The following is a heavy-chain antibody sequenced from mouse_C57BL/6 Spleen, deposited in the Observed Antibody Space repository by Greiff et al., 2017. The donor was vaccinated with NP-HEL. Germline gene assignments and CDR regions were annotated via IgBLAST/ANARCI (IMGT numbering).Heavy chain of an antibody. J-gene: IGHJ1*03. V-gene: IGHV1-55*01. D-gene: IGHD1-1*01. CDR1: GYTFTSYW. CDR3: ASPYYGSSYGYFDV. Sequence: QVQLQPPGAELVKPGASVKMSCKASGYTFTSYWITWVKQRPGQGLEWIGDIYPGSGSTNYNEKFKSKATLTVDTSSSTAYMQLSSLTSEDSAVYYCASPYYGSSYGYFDVWGTGTTVTVSS. CDR2: IYPGSGST.